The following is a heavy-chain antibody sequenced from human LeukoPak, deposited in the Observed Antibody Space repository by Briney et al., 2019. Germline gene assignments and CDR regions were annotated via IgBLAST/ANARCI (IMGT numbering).Heavy chain of an antibody. CDR3: ARSKDILTGYCFDY. Sequence: SETLSLTCTVSGGSISSSSYYWGWIRQPPGKGLEWIGSIYYSGSTNYNPSLKSRVTISVDKSKNQFSLKLSSVTAADTAVYYCARSKDILTGYCFDYWGQGTLVTVSS. CDR2: IYYSGST. J-gene: IGHJ4*02. D-gene: IGHD3-9*01. V-gene: IGHV4-39*07. CDR1: GGSISSSSYY.